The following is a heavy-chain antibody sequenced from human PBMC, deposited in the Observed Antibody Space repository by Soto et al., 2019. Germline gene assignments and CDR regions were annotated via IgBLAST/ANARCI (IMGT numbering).Heavy chain of an antibody. Sequence: PGGSLRLSCAASGFTFSSYSMNWVRQAPGKGLEWVSSISSSSSYIYYADSVKGRFTISRDNAKNSLYLQMNSLRAEDTAVYYCARGHSYGLHYFDYWGQGTLVTVS. CDR2: ISSSSSYI. CDR3: ARGHSYGLHYFDY. V-gene: IGHV3-21*01. D-gene: IGHD5-18*01. J-gene: IGHJ4*02. CDR1: GFTFSSYS.